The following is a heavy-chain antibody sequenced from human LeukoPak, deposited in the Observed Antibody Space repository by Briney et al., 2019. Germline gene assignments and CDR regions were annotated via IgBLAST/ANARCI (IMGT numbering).Heavy chain of an antibody. D-gene: IGHD1-26*01. V-gene: IGHV4-34*01. CDR2: INHSGST. Sequence: SETLSLTCAVYGGSFSGYYWSWIRQPPGKGLEWIGEINHSGSTNYNPSLKSRVTISADTSKNQFSLKLSSVTAADTAVYYCARGSGSYHPWGQGTLVTVSS. CDR1: GGSFSGYY. CDR3: ARGSGSYHP. J-gene: IGHJ5*02.